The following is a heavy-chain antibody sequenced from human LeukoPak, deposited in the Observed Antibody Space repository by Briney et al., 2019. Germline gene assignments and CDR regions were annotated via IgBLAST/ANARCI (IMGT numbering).Heavy chain of an antibody. V-gene: IGHV1-18*01. Sequence: ASVKVSCKPSGYTFIAYYIHLVRQAPGQGLEWMGWISAYNGNTNYAQKLQGRVTMTTDTSTSTAYMELRSLRSDDTAVYYCARDRPTEDYYYYMDVWGKGTTVTVSS. CDR3: ARDRPTEDYYYYMDV. CDR1: GYTFIAYY. CDR2: ISAYNGNT. J-gene: IGHJ6*03.